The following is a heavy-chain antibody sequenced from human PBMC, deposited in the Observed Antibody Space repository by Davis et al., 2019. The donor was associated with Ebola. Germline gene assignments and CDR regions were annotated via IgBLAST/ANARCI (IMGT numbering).Heavy chain of an antibody. CDR3: ARDGYCSSSSCHYGGGYYYYGMDV. D-gene: IGHD2-2*01. CDR1: GYTFSNYG. V-gene: IGHV1-18*01. CDR2: ISVYTGNT. Sequence: ASVKVSCKASGYTFSNYGLSWVRQAPGQGLEGMGWISVYTGNTNNAQKLQGRVTMTTDTSTSTAYMELRSLRSDDTAVYYCARDGYCSSSSCHYGGGYYYYGMDVWGQGTTVTVSS. J-gene: IGHJ6*02.